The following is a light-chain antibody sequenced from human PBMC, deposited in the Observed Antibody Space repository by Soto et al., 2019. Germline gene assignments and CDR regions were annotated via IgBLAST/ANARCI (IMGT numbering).Light chain of an antibody. V-gene: IGKV1-39*01. CDR2: GAS. CDR1: QSINTY. J-gene: IGKJ1*01. Sequence: DIQMTQSPPTLSASLGDRVTINCRASQSINTYLTWYQQKPGKAPKVLIYGASSLKSGVPSRFSGNGSGTYFTLTISSLQPEDFVSYYCQQSYNTPRTFGQGTKVDI. CDR3: QQSYNTPRT.